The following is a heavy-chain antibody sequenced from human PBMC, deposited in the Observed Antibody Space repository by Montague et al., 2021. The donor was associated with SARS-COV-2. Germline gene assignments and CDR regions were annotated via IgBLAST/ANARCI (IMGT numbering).Heavy chain of an antibody. CDR3: ARRGTGNYEILDY. J-gene: IGHJ4*02. CDR2: IYDRGGA. V-gene: IGHV4-59*01. D-gene: IGHD3-3*01. Sequence: SETLSLTCNIFGGSMIRYYWAWILQLPEKELEWIGSIYDRGGARDNPSLKSRVSVSVDASKNQFSLMVTSVTAADTAVYFCARRGTGNYEILDYWGQGILVTVSS. CDR1: GGSMIRYY.